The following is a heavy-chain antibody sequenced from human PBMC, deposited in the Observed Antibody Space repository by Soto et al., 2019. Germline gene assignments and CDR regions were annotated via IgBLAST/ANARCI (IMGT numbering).Heavy chain of an antibody. CDR2: ISSSSSYI. CDR3: ATTEDIVVVVAATQPEYFQH. J-gene: IGHJ1*01. V-gene: IGHV3-21*01. Sequence: PGGSLRLSCAASGFTFSSYSMNWVRQAPGKGLEWVSSISSSSSYIYYADSVKGRFTISRDNAKNSLYLQMNSLRAEDTAVYYCATTEDIVVVVAATQPEYFQHWGQGT. CDR1: GFTFSSYS. D-gene: IGHD2-15*01.